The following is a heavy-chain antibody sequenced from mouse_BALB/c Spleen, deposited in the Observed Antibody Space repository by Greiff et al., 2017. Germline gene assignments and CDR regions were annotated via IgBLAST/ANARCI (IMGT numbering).Heavy chain of an antibody. D-gene: IGHD1-1*01. J-gene: IGHJ3*01. CDR2: ILPGSGST. V-gene: IGHV1-9*01. CDR1: GYTFSSYW. CDR3: ARPYYGSSLPWFAY. Sequence: QVQLKQSGAELMKPGASVKISCKATGYTFSSYWIEWVKKRPGHGLEWIGEILPGSGSTNYNEKFKGKATFTADTSSNTAYMQLSSLTSEDSAVYYCARPYYGSSLPWFAYWGQGTLVTVSA.